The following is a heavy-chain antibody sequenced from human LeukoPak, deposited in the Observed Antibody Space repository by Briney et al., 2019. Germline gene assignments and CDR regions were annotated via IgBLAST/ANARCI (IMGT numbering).Heavy chain of an antibody. CDR1: GYSFTSYW. CDR3: ARRGLDSSGYHEAFGI. Sequence: GESLKISCKGSGYSFTSYWIVWVRQMPGKGLEWMGFIYPGDSDTRYSPSFQGQVTISADTSISTAYLQWSSLKASDTAMYYCARRGLDSSGYHEAFGIWGQGTRVTVSS. CDR2: IYPGDSDT. V-gene: IGHV5-51*01. D-gene: IGHD3-22*01. J-gene: IGHJ3*02.